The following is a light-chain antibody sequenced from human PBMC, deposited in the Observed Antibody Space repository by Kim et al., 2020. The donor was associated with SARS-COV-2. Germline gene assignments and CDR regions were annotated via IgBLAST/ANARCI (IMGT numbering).Light chain of an antibody. CDR1: SHALGCHNL. J-gene: IGLJ2*01. CDR3: CSYGGTTTFEVV. CDR2: EVN. V-gene: IGLV2-23*02. Sequence: SITISVTGTSHALGCHNLVSWYQQLPGQAPKLINYEVNKRRSGVSYRVSGSRCGDAASLAISGLQAGDEAAYYWCSYGGTTTFEVVFGGGTQLTVL.